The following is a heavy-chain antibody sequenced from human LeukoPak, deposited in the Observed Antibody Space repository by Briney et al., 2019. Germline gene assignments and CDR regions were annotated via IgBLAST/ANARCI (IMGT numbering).Heavy chain of an antibody. CDR2: IYHSGST. CDR1: GYSISSGYY. CDR3: ARGISRGYYDSSGYYWFDP. Sequence: PSETLSLTCAVSGYSISSGYYWGWIRQPPGKGLEWIGSIYHSGSTYYNPSLKSRVTISVDTSKNQFSLKLSSVTAADTAVYYCARGISRGYYDSSGYYWFDPWGQGTLVTVSP. J-gene: IGHJ5*02. V-gene: IGHV4-38-2*01. D-gene: IGHD3-22*01.